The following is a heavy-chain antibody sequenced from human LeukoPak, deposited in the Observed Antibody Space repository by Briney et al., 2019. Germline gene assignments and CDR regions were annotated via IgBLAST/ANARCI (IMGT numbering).Heavy chain of an antibody. CDR1: GGSISSYY. V-gene: IGHV4-59*01. Sequence: SETLSLTCTVSGGSISSYYWSWIRQPPGKGLEWIGYISYSGSTNYHPSLKGRVTISADTSKNQFSLKLSSVTAADTAMYYCARGGRNIAIEGTFDIWGQGTMVTVSS. CDR2: ISYSGST. CDR3: ARGGRNIAIEGTFDI. J-gene: IGHJ3*02. D-gene: IGHD3-3*01.